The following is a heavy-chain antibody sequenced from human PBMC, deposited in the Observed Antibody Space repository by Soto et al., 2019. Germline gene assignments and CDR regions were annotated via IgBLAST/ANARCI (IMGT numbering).Heavy chain of an antibody. J-gene: IGHJ4*02. CDR2: IWHDGGNK. V-gene: IGHV3-33*01. CDR1: GFTFISYG. Sequence: PGGSLRLSCAASGFTFISYGMHWGRQAPGKGLEWVAFIWHDGGNKFYAESVKGRFTISRDNSKNTLYLQMTSLSAEDTAMYYCARDGDVNTGFGKDYWGQGTLVTVSS. D-gene: IGHD3-16*01. CDR3: ARDGDVNTGFGKDY.